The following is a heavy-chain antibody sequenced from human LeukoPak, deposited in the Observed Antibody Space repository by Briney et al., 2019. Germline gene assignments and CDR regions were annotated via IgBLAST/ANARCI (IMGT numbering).Heavy chain of an antibody. CDR2: IIPIFGTA. CDR1: GGTFSSYA. J-gene: IGHJ5*02. V-gene: IGHV1-69*06. D-gene: IGHD6-25*01. CDR3: ARGFEGSGNWFDP. Sequence: ASVKVSCKASGGTFSSYAISWVRQAPGQGLEWMGGIIPIFGTANYAQKFQGRVTITADKSTSTAYMELSSLRSGDTAVYYCARGFEGSGNWFDPWGQGTLVTVSS.